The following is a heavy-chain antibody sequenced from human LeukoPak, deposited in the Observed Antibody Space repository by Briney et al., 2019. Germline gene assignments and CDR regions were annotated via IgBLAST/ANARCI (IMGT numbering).Heavy chain of an antibody. CDR1: GFTFSSYA. CDR3: ASLMRNDYSDY. J-gene: IGHJ4*02. V-gene: IGHV3-30*04. CDR2: ISYDGSNK. Sequence: GRSLRLSCAASGFTFSSYAMHWVRQAPGKGLEWVAVISYDGSNKYYADSVKGRFTISRDNSKNTLYLQMNSLRAEDTAVYYCASLMRNDYSDYWGQGTLVTVSS.